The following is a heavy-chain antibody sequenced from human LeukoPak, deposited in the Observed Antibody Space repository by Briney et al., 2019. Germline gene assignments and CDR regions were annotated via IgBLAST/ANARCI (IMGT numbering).Heavy chain of an antibody. CDR2: ITVGGGDT. D-gene: IGHD6-19*01. V-gene: IGHV3-23*01. CDR3: ARAQSSGWFDAFDI. J-gene: IGHJ3*02. CDR1: GFTFSSSA. Sequence: GGSLRLSCVTSGFTFSSSAMTWVRQAPGKGLEWVSTITVGGGDTNYADSVKGRFTISRDNSKNTLSLQMNSLRAEDTAVYYCARAQSSGWFDAFDIWGQGTMVTVSS.